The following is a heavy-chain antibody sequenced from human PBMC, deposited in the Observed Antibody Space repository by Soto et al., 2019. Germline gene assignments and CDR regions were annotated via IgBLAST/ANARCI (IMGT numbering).Heavy chain of an antibody. Sequence: PSETLSLTCTVSGGSISSYYWSWIRQPPGKGLEWIGYIYYSGSTNYNPSLKSRVTISVDTSKNQFSLKLSSVTAADTAVYYCARLGGIAAAGTVYFQHWGQGTLVTAPQ. V-gene: IGHV4-59*08. CDR1: GGSISSYY. J-gene: IGHJ1*01. CDR3: ARLGGIAAAGTVYFQH. CDR2: IYYSGST. D-gene: IGHD6-13*01.